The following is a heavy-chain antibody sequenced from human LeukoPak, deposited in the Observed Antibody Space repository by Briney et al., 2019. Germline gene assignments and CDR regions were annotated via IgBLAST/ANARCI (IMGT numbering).Heavy chain of an antibody. CDR1: GYTFTNNF. J-gene: IGHJ5*02. CDR3: ARDQGYCSGGSCYLDWFDP. Sequence: ASVKVSCKASGYTFTNNFMHWVRQAPGQGLEWMGIINPSGDNTWYAQKFQGRVTITRDTSASTAYMELSSLRSEDMAVYYCARDQGYCSGGSCYLDWFDPWGQGTLVTVSS. V-gene: IGHV1-46*01. CDR2: INPSGDNT. D-gene: IGHD2-15*01.